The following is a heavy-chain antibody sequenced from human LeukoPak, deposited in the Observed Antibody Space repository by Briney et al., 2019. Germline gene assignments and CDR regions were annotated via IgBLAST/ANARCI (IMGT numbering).Heavy chain of an antibody. CDR3: ARLDYGFYFDY. Sequence: PSETMSLTCTVSDGSISSYYWSWIRQPPGKGLEWIGYIYYSGSTNYNPSLKSRVTISVDTSKNQFSLKLSSVTAADTAVYYCARLDYGFYFDYWGQGTLVTVSS. CDR1: DGSISSYY. CDR2: IYYSGST. D-gene: IGHD4-17*01. J-gene: IGHJ4*02. V-gene: IGHV4-59*01.